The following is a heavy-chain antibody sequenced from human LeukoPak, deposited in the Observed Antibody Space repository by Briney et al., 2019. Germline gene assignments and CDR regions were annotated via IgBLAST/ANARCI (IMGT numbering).Heavy chain of an antibody. Sequence: PGGSLRLSCAASGFTFSSYAMHWVRQAPGKGLEWVAVISYDGSNKYYADSVKGRFTISRGNSKNTLYLQMNSLRAEDTAVYYCARGGGYSYATVDYWGQGTLVTVSS. CDR1: GFTFSSYA. V-gene: IGHV3-30-3*01. CDR3: ARGGGYSYATVDY. D-gene: IGHD5-18*01. J-gene: IGHJ4*02. CDR2: ISYDGSNK.